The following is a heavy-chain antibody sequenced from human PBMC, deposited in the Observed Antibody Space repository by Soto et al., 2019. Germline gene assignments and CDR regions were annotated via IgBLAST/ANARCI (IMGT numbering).Heavy chain of an antibody. Sequence: EVQLVESGGALVQPGGSLRLSCGASGFSFSSYGMNWVRQAPGRGLEWVSFISSGGSTIYYADSVKGRFTISRDNAKNSLILQMNSLRDEDTAVYYCARAGGYYYGSGSPLIPAVVSLDYWGQGSLVTVSS. D-gene: IGHD3-10*01. J-gene: IGHJ4*02. CDR2: ISSGGSTI. V-gene: IGHV3-48*03. CDR3: ARAGGYYYGSGSPLIPAVVSLDY. CDR1: GFSFSSYG.